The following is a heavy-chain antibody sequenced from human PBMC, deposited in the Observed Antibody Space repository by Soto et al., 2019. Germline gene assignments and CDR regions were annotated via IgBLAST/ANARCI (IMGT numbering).Heavy chain of an antibody. CDR3: TTAVDYGDPLFDY. Sequence: EVQLVESGGGLVKPGGSLRLSCAASGFTFSNAWMSWVRQAPGKGLEWVGRIKSKTDGGTTDYAAPVKGRFTISRDDSKNTLYLQMNSLKTEDTAVYYCTTAVDYGDPLFDYWGQGTLVTVSS. CDR2: IKSKTDGGTT. D-gene: IGHD4-17*01. J-gene: IGHJ4*02. V-gene: IGHV3-15*01. CDR1: GFTFSNAW.